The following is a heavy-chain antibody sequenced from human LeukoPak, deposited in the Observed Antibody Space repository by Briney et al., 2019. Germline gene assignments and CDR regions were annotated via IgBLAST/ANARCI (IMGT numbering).Heavy chain of an antibody. J-gene: IGHJ3*02. CDR2: INPNSGGT. CDR1: GYTFTGYY. Sequence: ASVKVSCKASGYTFTGYYIHWVRQAPGQGLEWMGWINPNSGGTNYAQKFQGRVTMTRDTSISTAYMELSRLRSDDTAVYYCARLPTVVTRAAFDIWGQGTMVTVSS. V-gene: IGHV1-2*02. CDR3: ARLPTVVTRAAFDI. D-gene: IGHD4-23*01.